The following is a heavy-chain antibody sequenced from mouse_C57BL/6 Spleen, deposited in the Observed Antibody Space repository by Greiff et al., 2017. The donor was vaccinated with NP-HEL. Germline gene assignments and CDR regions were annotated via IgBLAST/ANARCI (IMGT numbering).Heavy chain of an antibody. D-gene: IGHD2-3*01. V-gene: IGHV1-74*01. J-gene: IGHJ1*03. CDR3: VRDGSDWYFDV. CDR1: GYTFTSYW. Sequence: VQLQQPGAELVKPGASVKVSCTASGYTFTSYWMHWVKQRPGQGLEWIGRIHPSDSDTNYNQKFKGKATLTVDKSSSPAYMQLSSLTSEDSAVYYCVRDGSDWYFDVWGTGTTVTVSS. CDR2: IHPSDSDT.